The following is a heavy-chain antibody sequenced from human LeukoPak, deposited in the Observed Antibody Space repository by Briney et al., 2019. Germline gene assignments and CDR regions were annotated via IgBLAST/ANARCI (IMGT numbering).Heavy chain of an antibody. J-gene: IGHJ5*02. CDR2: TYYRSKWYN. D-gene: IGHD3-22*01. Sequence: SQTLSLTCAISGDSVSSNSAAWNWLRQSASGGLEWLGRTYYRSKWYNDYAVSVKSRITINPDTSKNQFSLQLNSVTPEDTAVYYCARDQIEYYYDSSGYPTFYSSFDPWGQGTPVTVSS. V-gene: IGHV6-1*01. CDR1: GDSVSSNSAA. CDR3: ARDQIEYYYDSSGYPTFYSSFDP.